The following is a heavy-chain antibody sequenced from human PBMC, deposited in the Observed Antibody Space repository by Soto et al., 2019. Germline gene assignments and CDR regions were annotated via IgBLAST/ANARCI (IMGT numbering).Heavy chain of an antibody. CDR2: INHSGST. CDR3: ARREIDYDFWSGWYNWFDP. J-gene: IGHJ5*02. Sequence: PSETLSLTCAVYGGSFSGYYWSWIRQPPGKGLEWIGEINHSGSTNYNPSLKSRVTISVDTSKNQFSLKLSSVTAADTAVYYCARREIDYDFWSGWYNWFDPWGQGTLVTVSS. CDR1: GGSFSGYY. D-gene: IGHD3-3*01. V-gene: IGHV4-34*01.